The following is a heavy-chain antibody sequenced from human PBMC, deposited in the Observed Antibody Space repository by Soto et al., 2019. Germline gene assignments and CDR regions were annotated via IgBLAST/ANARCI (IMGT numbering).Heavy chain of an antibody. D-gene: IGHD4-17*01. Sequence: LSLTCAVYGGSFSGYYWSWIRQPPGKGLEWIGEINHSGSTNYNPSLKSRVTISVDTSKNQFSLKLSSVTAADTAVYYCARIQQNYGGIDSWGLGTLVTVSS. J-gene: IGHJ4*02. V-gene: IGHV4-34*01. CDR2: INHSGST. CDR1: GGSFSGYY. CDR3: ARIQQNYGGIDS.